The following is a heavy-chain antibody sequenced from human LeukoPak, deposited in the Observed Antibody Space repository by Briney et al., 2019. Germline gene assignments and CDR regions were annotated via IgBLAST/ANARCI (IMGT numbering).Heavy chain of an antibody. D-gene: IGHD6-19*01. Sequence: PGGSLRLSCAASGFTFSSYGMHWVRQAPGKGLEWVAVIWYDGSNKYYADSVKGRFTISRDNSKNTLYLQMNSLRAEDTAVYYCARDACDSGCLDYWGQGTLVTVSS. V-gene: IGHV3-33*01. CDR3: ARDACDSGCLDY. CDR2: IWYDGSNK. J-gene: IGHJ4*02. CDR1: GFTFSSYG.